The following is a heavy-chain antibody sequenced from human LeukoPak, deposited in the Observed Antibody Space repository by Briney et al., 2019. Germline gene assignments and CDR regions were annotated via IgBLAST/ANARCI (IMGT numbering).Heavy chain of an antibody. J-gene: IGHJ3*02. CDR3: ATGEYALDI. Sequence: ASVKVSCKASGHTFTRYYIHWVRQAPGQGLEWMGITNPSGGNTNYAQKFQGRVTMTRDTSTTTVYMDLSSLRSEDTAVYYCATGEYALDIWGQGTMVTVSS. V-gene: IGHV1-46*01. CDR1: GHTFTRYY. CDR2: TNPSGGNT.